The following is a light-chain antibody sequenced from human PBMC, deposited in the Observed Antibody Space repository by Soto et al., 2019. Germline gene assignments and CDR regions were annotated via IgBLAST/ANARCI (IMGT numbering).Light chain of an antibody. V-gene: IGLV1-44*01. CDR3: ATWDNSLNAVV. CDR1: SSNIGSNT. J-gene: IGLJ2*01. CDR2: RNN. Sequence: QSVLTQPPSASETPGEGVTISCSGGSSNIGSNTVNWYQQLPGTAPKLLMYRNNQRPSGIPARFSGSKSGTSASLAISGLQSEDEAVYYCATWDNSLNAVVFGEGTKLTVL.